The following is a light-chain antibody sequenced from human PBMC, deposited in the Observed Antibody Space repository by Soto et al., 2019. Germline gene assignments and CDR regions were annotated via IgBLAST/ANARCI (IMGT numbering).Light chain of an antibody. V-gene: IGKV1-9*01. CDR1: QGVGRS. Sequence: DIPLTQSPSFLSASVGDRVTITCRASQGVGRSVAWYQQKPGRAPNLVIYGASTLEVGVPARFSGNGSGTEFTLTVTSLQAEDFATYYCQQLSAYPYTFGQGAKLGIK. CDR2: GAS. J-gene: IGKJ2*01. CDR3: QQLSAYPYT.